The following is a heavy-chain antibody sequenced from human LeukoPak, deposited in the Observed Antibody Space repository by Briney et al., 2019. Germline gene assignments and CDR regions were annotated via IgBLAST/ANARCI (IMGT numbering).Heavy chain of an antibody. J-gene: IGHJ3*02. D-gene: IGHD4-11*01. CDR3: ARYYRGAFDI. Sequence: SETLSLTCTVSGVSISSYYWSWIRQPPGKGLEWIGYIYYSGSTNYNPSLKSRVTISVDKSKNQFSLKLSSVTAADTAVYYCARYYRGAFDIWGQGTMVTVSS. CDR1: GVSISSYY. CDR2: IYYSGST. V-gene: IGHV4-59*12.